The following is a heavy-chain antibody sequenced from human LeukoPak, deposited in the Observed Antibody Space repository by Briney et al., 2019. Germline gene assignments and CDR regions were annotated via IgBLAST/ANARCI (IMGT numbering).Heavy chain of an antibody. J-gene: IGHJ4*02. CDR3: TTDLGLTMIRGVIVK. V-gene: IGHV3-15*01. CDR1: GFSFTNAW. CDR2: IKSKGDGETT. D-gene: IGHD3-10*01. Sequence: KSGGSLRLSCADSGFSFTNAWMTWVRQAPGKGLDWGGRIKSKGDGETTDYAAPVEGRFFMSRDDSKATLYLQMNSLKTEDTAVYYCTTDLGLTMIRGVIVKWGQGSLVTVSS.